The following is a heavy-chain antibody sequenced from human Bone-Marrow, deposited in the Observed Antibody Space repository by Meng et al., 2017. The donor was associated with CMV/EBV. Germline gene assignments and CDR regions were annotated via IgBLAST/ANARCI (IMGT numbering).Heavy chain of an antibody. Sequence: SETLSLTCTVSGGSIRSSIHYWGWIRQPPGKGLEWIGTISYSGSTYYNPSLKSRVTISVDTSKNHFSLKLSSVTAADTAVYYCARQQRSHIVVVPAAINYFWGQGTTVTVSS. D-gene: IGHD2-2*01. V-gene: IGHV4-39*01. CDR3: ARQQRSHIVVVPAAINYF. J-gene: IGHJ6*02. CDR2: ISYSGST. CDR1: GGSIRSSIHY.